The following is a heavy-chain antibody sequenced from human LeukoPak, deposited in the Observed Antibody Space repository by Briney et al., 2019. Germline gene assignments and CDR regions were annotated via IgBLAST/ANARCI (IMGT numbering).Heavy chain of an antibody. V-gene: IGHV1-18*01. D-gene: IGHD3-22*01. J-gene: IGHJ5*01. CDR1: TSR. CDR3: ARDLWNFYDDSGYNRDFDS. CDR2: IGTYGGDT. Sequence: ASVKVSCKATSRISWVRQASGQGLEWMGWIGTYGGDTYYAQKFQGRITVTTDTSTSTVYMELRNLRSGDTAVYYCARDLWNFYDDSGYNRDFDSWGQGTLVTVSS.